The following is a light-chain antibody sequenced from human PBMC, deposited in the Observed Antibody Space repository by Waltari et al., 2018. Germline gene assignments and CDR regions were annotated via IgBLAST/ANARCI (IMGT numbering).Light chain of an antibody. Sequence: QSALAQPPSASGSPGQSVTISCTGTSSDVGGYNYVSWYQQHPGKAPKLMIYEVSKRPSWVPYRFSGSKSGNTASLTVSGLQAEDEAAYYCSSYAGSNFVVFGGGTKVTVL. CDR3: SSYAGSNFVV. V-gene: IGLV2-8*01. J-gene: IGLJ2*01. CDR2: EVS. CDR1: SSDVGGYNY.